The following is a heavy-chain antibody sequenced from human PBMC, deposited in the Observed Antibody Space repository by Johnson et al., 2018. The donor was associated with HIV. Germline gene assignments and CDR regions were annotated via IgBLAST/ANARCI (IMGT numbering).Heavy chain of an antibody. CDR1: GFSFSDYY. Sequence: QVQLVESGGGLVKPGGSLRLSCAASGFSFSDYYMSWIRQAPGKGLEWVAVISYDGSNKYYADSVKGRFTISRDNSKNTLYLQMNSLRAEDTAVYYCARDRMGSGGYGGKRVNDAFDSWGQGTMVTVSS. CDR2: ISYDGSNK. V-gene: IGHV3-30*03. J-gene: IGHJ3*02. D-gene: IGHD4-23*01. CDR3: ARDRMGSGGYGGKRVNDAFDS.